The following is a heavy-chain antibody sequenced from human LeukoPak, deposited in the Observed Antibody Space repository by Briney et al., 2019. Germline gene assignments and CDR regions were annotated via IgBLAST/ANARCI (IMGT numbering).Heavy chain of an antibody. CDR3: AKDVRMTAIRGFDY. J-gene: IGHJ4*02. V-gene: IGHV3-33*06. Sequence: GRSLILFCAASGFTFSSYGMHWVRQAPGKGLEWVAVIWYDGSNKYYADSVKGRFTISRDNSKNTLYLQMNSLRAEDTAVYYCAKDVRMTAIRGFDYWGEGTLVTVSS. CDR1: GFTFSSYG. D-gene: IGHD2-21*02. CDR2: IWYDGSNK.